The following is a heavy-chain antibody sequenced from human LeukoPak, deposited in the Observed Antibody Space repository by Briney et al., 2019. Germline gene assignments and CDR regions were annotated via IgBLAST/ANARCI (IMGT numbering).Heavy chain of an antibody. CDR2: INPSGGST. Sequence: GASVKVSCKASGYTFTSYDINWVRQATGQGLEWMGIINPSGGSTSYAQKFQGRVTMTRDMSTSTVYMELSSLRSEDTAVYYCARGSPDHYYYYYMDVWGKGTTVTVSS. V-gene: IGHV1-46*01. CDR3: ARGSPDHYYYYYMDV. CDR1: GYTFTSYD. J-gene: IGHJ6*03.